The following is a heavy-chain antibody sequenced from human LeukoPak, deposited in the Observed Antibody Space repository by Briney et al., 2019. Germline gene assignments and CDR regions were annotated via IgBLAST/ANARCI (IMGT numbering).Heavy chain of an antibody. V-gene: IGHV3-21*01. Sequence: GGSLRLSCAASGFTFSSYSMNWVRQAPGKGLEWVSSISSSSSYIYYADSVKGRFTISRGNSKNTLYLQMNSLRAEDTAVYYCARDRGSGWRGRFDYWGQGTLVTVSS. J-gene: IGHJ4*02. CDR1: GFTFSSYS. CDR3: ARDRGSGWRGRFDY. D-gene: IGHD6-19*01. CDR2: ISSSSSYI.